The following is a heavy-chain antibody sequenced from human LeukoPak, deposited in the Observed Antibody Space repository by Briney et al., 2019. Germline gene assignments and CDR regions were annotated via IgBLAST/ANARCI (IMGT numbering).Heavy chain of an antibody. V-gene: IGHV4-59*08. CDR1: GGSISSYY. CDR2: IYYSGST. CDR3: ARHAGVARPFDY. Sequence: SETLSLTCTVSGGSISSYYWSWIWQPPGKGLEWIGYIYYSGSTTYNPSLKSRVTISVDTSKNQFSLKLSPVTAADTAVYYCARHAGVARPFDYWGQGTLVTVSS. D-gene: IGHD6-6*01. J-gene: IGHJ4*02.